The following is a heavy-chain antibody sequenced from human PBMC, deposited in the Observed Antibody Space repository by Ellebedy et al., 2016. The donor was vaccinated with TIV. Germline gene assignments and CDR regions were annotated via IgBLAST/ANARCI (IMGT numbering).Heavy chain of an antibody. CDR1: GYTFTSYD. CDR2: MNPNSGNT. D-gene: IGHD5-18*01. CDR3: ARVRGYSYGYGFDY. Sequence: ASVKVSCXASGYTFTSYDVNWVRQATGQGLEWMGWMNPNSGNTGYAQKFQGRVTMTRNTSISTAYMELSSLRSEDTAVYYCARVRGYSYGYGFDYWGQGTLVTVSS. V-gene: IGHV1-8*01. J-gene: IGHJ4*02.